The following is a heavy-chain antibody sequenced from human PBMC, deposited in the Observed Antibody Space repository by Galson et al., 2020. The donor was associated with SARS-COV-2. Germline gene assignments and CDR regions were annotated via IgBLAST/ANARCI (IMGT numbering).Heavy chain of an antibody. V-gene: IGHV3-30*18. CDR1: RFPFGSYG. Sequence: GGSLRLSCVASRFPFGSYGMHWVRQAPGKGLEWVALISYDGSNKYYGDSVKGRFTISRDNSKNSLYLQVNSLRAEDTAVYYCAKEGGSYAYYYYGLDVWGLGTTVTVSS. CDR3: AKEGGSYAYYYYGLDV. CDR2: ISYDGSNK. J-gene: IGHJ6*02. D-gene: IGHD3-16*01.